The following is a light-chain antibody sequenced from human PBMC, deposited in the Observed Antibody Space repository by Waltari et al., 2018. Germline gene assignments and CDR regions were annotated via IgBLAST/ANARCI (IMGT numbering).Light chain of an antibody. CDR2: EVS. CDR3: QSYDSSLRGSV. J-gene: IGLJ2*01. CDR1: SSDVGAYNY. Sequence: QSALTQPPSASGSPGQSVTISCTGTSSDVGAYNYVSWYQQHPDKAPQLMIFEVSQRPSGVPGRFSASKSGASASLAITGLQVEDEAEYFCQSYDSSLRGSVFGGGTKVTVL. V-gene: IGLV2-8*01.